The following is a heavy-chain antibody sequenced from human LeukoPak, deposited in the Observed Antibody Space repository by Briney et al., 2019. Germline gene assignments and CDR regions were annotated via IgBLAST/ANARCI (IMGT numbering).Heavy chain of an antibody. Sequence: GGSLRLSCAASGFTFSSYAMSWVRQAPGKGLEWVSAISGSGGSTYYADSVKGRFTISRDNSKNTLYLQMSSLRAEDTAVYYCAKDATRTVWFGELLSSLDYWGQGTLVTVSS. CDR2: ISGSGGST. CDR1: GFTFSSYA. V-gene: IGHV3-23*01. D-gene: IGHD3-10*01. CDR3: AKDATRTVWFGELLSSLDY. J-gene: IGHJ4*02.